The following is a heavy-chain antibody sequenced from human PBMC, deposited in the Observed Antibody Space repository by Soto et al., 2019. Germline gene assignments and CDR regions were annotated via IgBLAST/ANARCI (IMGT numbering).Heavy chain of an antibody. Sequence: SETLSLTCTVSGGSINSAAYCWSWIRQSPDKGLEWIGHIYDGGTTYSSPSLKGRVTISADTSETQFSLKLNSVSVADTAVYYCVRGPSGDKVDYWGQGIQVTVSS. CDR3: VRGPSGDKVDY. CDR2: IYDGGTT. V-gene: IGHV4-30-4*01. CDR1: GGSINSAAYC. J-gene: IGHJ4*02. D-gene: IGHD7-27*01.